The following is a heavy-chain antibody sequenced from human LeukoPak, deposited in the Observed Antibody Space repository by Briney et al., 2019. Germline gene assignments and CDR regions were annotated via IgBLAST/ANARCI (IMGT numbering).Heavy chain of an antibody. Sequence: SETLSLTCAVYGGSFSGYYWSWIRQPPGKGLEWIGEINHSGSTNYNPSLKSRVTISVDTSKNQFSLKLSSVTAADTAVYYCARKGYSSGWYGSGAFDIWGQGTMVTVSS. CDR3: ARKGYSSGWYGSGAFDI. CDR1: GGSFSGYY. CDR2: INHSGST. J-gene: IGHJ3*02. V-gene: IGHV4-34*01. D-gene: IGHD6-19*01.